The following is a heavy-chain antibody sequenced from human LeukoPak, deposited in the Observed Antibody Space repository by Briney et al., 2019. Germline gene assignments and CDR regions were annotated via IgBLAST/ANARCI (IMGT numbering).Heavy chain of an antibody. D-gene: IGHD4-11*01. Sequence: GGSLRLSCAASGFTFSDYYMSWIRQAPGKGLEWVSYISSSGSTIYYADSVKGRFTISRDNAKNSLYLQMNSLRAEDTAVYYCARDPGGYSNYGGYYYYYGMDVWGQGTTVTVSS. CDR1: GFTFSDYY. CDR3: ARDPGGYSNYGGYYYYYGMDV. V-gene: IGHV3-11*04. J-gene: IGHJ6*02. CDR2: ISSSGSTI.